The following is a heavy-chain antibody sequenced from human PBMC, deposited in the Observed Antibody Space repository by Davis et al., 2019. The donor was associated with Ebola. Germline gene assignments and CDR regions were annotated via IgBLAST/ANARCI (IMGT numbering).Heavy chain of an antibody. J-gene: IGHJ4*02. Sequence: ASVKVSCKASGYTFTSYAMHWVRQAPGQRLEWMGWINAGNGNTKYSQKFQGRVTITRDTSASTAYMELSSLRSEDTAVYYCARIIDSSGWYSYFDYWGQGTLVTVSS. CDR2: INAGNGNT. CDR3: ARIIDSSGWYSYFDY. V-gene: IGHV1-3*01. D-gene: IGHD6-19*01. CDR1: GYTFTSYA.